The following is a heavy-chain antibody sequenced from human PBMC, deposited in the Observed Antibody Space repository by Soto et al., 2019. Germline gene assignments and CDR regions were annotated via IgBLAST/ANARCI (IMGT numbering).Heavy chain of an antibody. CDR1: GRSISSSNW. D-gene: IGHD3-10*01. Sequence: SETLSLTCAVSGRSISSSNWWSWVRQPPGKGLEWIGEIYHSGSTNYNPSLKSRVTISVDKSKNQFSLKLSSVTAADTAVYYCAMSYMVRGVANWFDPWGQGTLVTVSS. CDR3: AMSYMVRGVANWFDP. CDR2: IYHSGST. V-gene: IGHV4-4*02. J-gene: IGHJ5*02.